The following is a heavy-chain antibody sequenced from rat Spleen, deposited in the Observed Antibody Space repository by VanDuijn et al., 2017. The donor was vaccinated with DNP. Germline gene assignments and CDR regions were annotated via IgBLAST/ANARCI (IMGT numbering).Heavy chain of an antibody. J-gene: IGHJ2*01. V-gene: IGHV4-2*01. Sequence: EMQLVESGGGLVQPGRSLKLSCAASGFNLNDYWMAWVRQAPGKGLEWIGEINKNSRTINYTPSLKDKFTISRDNAQNTLYLQMSKLGSEDTAIYYCARLSYYGYHDYWGQGVMVTVSS. CDR3: ARLSYYGYHDY. CDR2: INKNSRTI. D-gene: IGHD1-7*01. CDR1: GFNLNDYW.